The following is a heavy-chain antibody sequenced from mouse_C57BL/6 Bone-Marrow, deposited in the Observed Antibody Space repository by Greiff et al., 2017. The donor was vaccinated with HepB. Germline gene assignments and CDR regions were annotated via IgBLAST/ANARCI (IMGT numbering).Heavy chain of an antibody. CDR2: IDPDNGDT. CDR3: TDGYYVDY. CDR1: GFTFTSYY. D-gene: IGHD2-3*01. Sequence: VQLQQSGAELVRPGASVKLSCTASGFTFTSYYMHWVKQRPEQGLEWIGWIDPDNGDTKYASKFQGKATITADTSSNTAYLQLSSLTSEDTAVYYCTDGYYVDYWGQGTTLTVSS. J-gene: IGHJ2*01. V-gene: IGHV14-4*01.